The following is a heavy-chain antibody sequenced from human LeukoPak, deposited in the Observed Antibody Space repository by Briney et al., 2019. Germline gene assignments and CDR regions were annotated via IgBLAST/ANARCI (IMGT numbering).Heavy chain of an antibody. Sequence: ASVKVSCKASGYTFTGYYIHWVRQAPGQGLEWMAWINPNSGGTNYAQKFQGRVTMTRDTSISTAYMELSRLRSDDTAVYYCARFYGSGSFSLYYFDYWGHGTLVTVSS. V-gene: IGHV1-2*02. D-gene: IGHD3-10*01. CDR3: ARFYGSGSFSLYYFDY. J-gene: IGHJ4*01. CDR1: GYTFTGYY. CDR2: INPNSGGT.